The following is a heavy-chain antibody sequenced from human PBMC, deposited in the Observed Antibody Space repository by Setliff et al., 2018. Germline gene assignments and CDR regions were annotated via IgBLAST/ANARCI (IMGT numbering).Heavy chain of an antibody. V-gene: IGHV1-46*01. CDR2: INPSGGST. CDR1: GYTFTSYY. J-gene: IGHJ3*02. CDR3: ARDPNYHDSSGQLLGDAFDI. D-gene: IGHD3-22*01. Sequence: ASVKVSCKASGYTFTSYYMHWVRQAPGQGLEWMGIINPSGGSTSYAQKFQGRVTMTRDTSTSTVYMELSSLRSEDTAVYYCARDPNYHDSSGQLLGDAFDIWGQGTMVTVSS.